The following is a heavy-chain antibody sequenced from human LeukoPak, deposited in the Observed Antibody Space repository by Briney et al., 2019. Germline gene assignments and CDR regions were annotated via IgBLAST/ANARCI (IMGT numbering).Heavy chain of an antibody. CDR3: ARQTDDYGGNYGMDV. V-gene: IGHV4-34*01. Sequence: SETLSLTCAVYGRSFSGYYWSWIRQPPGKGLEWIGEINHSGSTNYNPSLKSRVTISVDTSKNQFSLKLSSVTAADTAVYYCARQTDDYGGNYGMDVWGQGTTVTVSS. CDR2: INHSGST. J-gene: IGHJ6*02. D-gene: IGHD4-23*01. CDR1: GRSFSGYY.